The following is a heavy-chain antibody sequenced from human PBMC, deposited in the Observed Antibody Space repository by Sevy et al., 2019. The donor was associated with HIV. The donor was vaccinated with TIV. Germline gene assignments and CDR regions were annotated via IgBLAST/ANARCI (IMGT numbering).Heavy chain of an antibody. CDR3: ARDGVMGSY. D-gene: IGHD3-16*01. J-gene: IGHJ4*02. Sequence: GGSLRPSCAASGFTFSSYWMSWVRQAPGKGLEWVANIKQDGSEKNYVDSVKGRFTISRDDAKNSLYLQMNSLRADDTAVYYCARDGVMGSYWGQGTLVTVSS. CDR2: IKQDGSEK. CDR1: GFTFSSYW. V-gene: IGHV3-7*01.